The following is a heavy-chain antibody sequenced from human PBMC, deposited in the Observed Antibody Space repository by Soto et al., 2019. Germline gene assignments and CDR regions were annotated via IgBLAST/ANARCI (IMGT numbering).Heavy chain of an antibody. Sequence: SETLSLTCTVPGRSISSSSYYWGWIRQPPGKGLEWIGSIYYSGSTYYNPSLKSRVTISVDTSKNQFSLKLSSVTAADTAVYYCACIFSGGYGYGFYYYGMDVWGQGTTVS. V-gene: IGHV4-39*01. D-gene: IGHD5-18*01. J-gene: IGHJ6*02. CDR3: ACIFSGGYGYGFYYYGMDV. CDR2: IYYSGST. CDR1: GRSISSSSYY.